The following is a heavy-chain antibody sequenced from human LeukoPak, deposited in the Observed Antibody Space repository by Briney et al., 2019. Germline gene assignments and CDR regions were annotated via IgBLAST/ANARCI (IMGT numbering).Heavy chain of an antibody. V-gene: IGHV4-31*03. Sequence: SQTLSLTCTVSGGSISSGGYYWSWSRQHPGKGLEWIGYIYYSGSTYYNPSLKSRVTISVDTSKNQFSLKLSSVTAADTAVYYCARGGDYGDHTAWFDPWGQGTLVTVSS. D-gene: IGHD4-17*01. CDR1: GGSISSGGYY. CDR3: ARGGDYGDHTAWFDP. J-gene: IGHJ5*02. CDR2: IYYSGST.